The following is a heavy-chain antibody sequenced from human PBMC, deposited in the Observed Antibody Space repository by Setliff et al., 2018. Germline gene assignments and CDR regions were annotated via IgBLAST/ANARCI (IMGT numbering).Heavy chain of an antibody. CDR2: IYYHGDT. CDR3: ARTGTYRYFDY. CDR1: GFTFSNFGMH. J-gene: IGHJ4*02. V-gene: IGHV4-30-2*03. D-gene: IGHD1-1*01. Sequence: PSQTLSLSCAASGFTFSNFGMHWVRQPPGKGLEWIGRIYYHGDTYYNASLKGRLTISVDTAQNQFSLRLTSVTAADTAVYYCARTGTYRYFDYWGQGALVTVSS.